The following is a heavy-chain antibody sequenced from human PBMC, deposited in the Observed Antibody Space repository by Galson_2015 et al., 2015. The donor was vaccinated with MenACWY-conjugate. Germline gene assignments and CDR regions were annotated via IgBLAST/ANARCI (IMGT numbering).Heavy chain of an antibody. CDR3: ASRESSSWYRQYLQH. Sequence: SLRLSCAASGFTFSSYSMNWVRQAPGKGLEWVSYISESSSTIVYADSVKGRFTISRDNAKNSLYLQMNSLRAEDTAVYYCASRESSSWYRQYLQHWGQGTLVTVSS. V-gene: IGHV3-48*01. J-gene: IGHJ1*01. CDR1: GFTFSSYS. D-gene: IGHD6-13*01. CDR2: ISESSSTI.